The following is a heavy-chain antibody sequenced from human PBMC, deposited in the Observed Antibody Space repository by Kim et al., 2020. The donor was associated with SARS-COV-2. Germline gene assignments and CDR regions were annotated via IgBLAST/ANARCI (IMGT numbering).Heavy chain of an antibody. V-gene: IGHV3-9*01. CDR2: ISWNSGSI. CDR3: AKSIVVVPAAMPAHGEGFDY. Sequence: GGSLRLSCTASGFTFDDYAMHWVRQAPGKGLEWVSGISWNSGSIGYADSVKGRFTISRDNAKNSLYLQMNSLRAEDTALYYCAKSIVVVPAAMPAHGEGFDYWGQGTLVTVSS. J-gene: IGHJ4*02. D-gene: IGHD2-2*01. CDR1: GFTFDDYA.